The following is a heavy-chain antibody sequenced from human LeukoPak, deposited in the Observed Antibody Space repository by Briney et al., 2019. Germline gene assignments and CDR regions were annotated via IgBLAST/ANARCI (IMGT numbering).Heavy chain of an antibody. J-gene: IGHJ3*02. D-gene: IGHD5-18*01. CDR1: GYTFTGYY. Sequence: ASVKVSCKASGYTFTGYYMHWVRQAPGQGLEWMGWINPNSGGTNYAQKFQGRVTMTRDTSISTAYMELSRLRSDDTAVYYCARDMYSYGAFDIWGQGTMVTVSS. CDR3: ARDMYSYGAFDI. V-gene: IGHV1-2*02. CDR2: INPNSGGT.